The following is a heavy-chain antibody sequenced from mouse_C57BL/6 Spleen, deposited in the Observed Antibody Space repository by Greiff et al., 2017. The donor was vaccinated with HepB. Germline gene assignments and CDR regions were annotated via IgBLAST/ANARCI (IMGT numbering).Heavy chain of an antibody. CDR2: IYPRDGST. V-gene: IGHV1-85*01. J-gene: IGHJ4*01. D-gene: IGHD4-1*01. CDR1: GYTFTSYD. CDR3: SRTGTSHYYAMDY. Sequence: QVQLQQSGPELVKPGASVKLSCKASGYTFTSYDINWVKQRPGQGLEWIGWIYPRDGSTKYNEKFKGKATLTVDTSSSTAYSELHSLTSEDSAVYFCSRTGTSHYYAMDYWGQGTSVTVSS.